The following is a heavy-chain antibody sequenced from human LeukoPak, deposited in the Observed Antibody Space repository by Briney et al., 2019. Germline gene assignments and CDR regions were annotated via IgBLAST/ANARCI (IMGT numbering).Heavy chain of an antibody. D-gene: IGHD2-15*01. V-gene: IGHV3-21*01. CDR2: ISSSSSYI. CDR3: AREGVVAATPWFDP. CDR1: GFTFSSYS. Sequence: PGGSLRLSCAASGFTFSSYSMNWVRQAPGEGLEWVSSISSSSSYIYYADSVKGRFTVSRDNAKNSLYLQMNSLRAEDTAVYYCAREGVVAATPWFDPWGQGTLVTVSS. J-gene: IGHJ5*02.